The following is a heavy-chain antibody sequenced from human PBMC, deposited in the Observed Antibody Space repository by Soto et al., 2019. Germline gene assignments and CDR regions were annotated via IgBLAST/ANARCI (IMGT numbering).Heavy chain of an antibody. J-gene: IGHJ6*02. CDR2: ISYDGINK. D-gene: IGHD2-21*01. CDR1: GFSFSAHG. CDR3: AKDGGGGYQPPNYYYYGLDV. Sequence: GGSLRLSCAASGFSFSAHGMRWVRQAPGKGLEWVAVISYDGINKDYADSVEGRLTISRDNSKNTLYLQLDSLRIDDTGIYYCAKDGGGGYQPPNYYYYGLDVWGQGTTVTVSS. V-gene: IGHV3-30*18.